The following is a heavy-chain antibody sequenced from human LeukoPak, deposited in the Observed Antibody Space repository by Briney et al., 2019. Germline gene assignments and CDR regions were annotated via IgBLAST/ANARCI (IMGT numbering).Heavy chain of an antibody. V-gene: IGHV4-61*08. J-gene: IGHJ4*02. CDR1: GGSLSSGDYY. CDR2: IYHSGST. Sequence: PSETLSLTCTVSGGSLSSGDYYWRWLRQPPGTGLEWIGYIYHSGSTNYNPSLKSRVTISVDTSKNQFSLKLSSVTAADTAVYYCARAPLGYSYGYYFDYWGQGTLVTVSS. D-gene: IGHD5-18*01. CDR3: ARAPLGYSYGYYFDY.